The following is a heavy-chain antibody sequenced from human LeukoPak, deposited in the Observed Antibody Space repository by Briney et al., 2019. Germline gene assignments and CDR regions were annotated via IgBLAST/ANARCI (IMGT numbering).Heavy chain of an antibody. CDR2: IIPIFGTA. CDR3: AMRVDTTMEPETYYYYYMDV. J-gene: IGHJ6*03. V-gene: IGHV1-69*05. CDR1: GGTFSSYA. Sequence: GASVKISCKASGGTFSSYAISWVRQAPGQGLEWMGGIIPIFGTANYAQKFQGRVTITTDESTSTAYMELSSLRSEDTAVYYCAMRVDTTMEPETYYYYYMDVWGKGTTVTVSS. D-gene: IGHD5-18*01.